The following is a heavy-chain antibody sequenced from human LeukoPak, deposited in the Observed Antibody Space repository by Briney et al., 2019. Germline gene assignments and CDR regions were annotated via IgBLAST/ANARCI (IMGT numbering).Heavy chain of an antibody. V-gene: IGHV3-23*01. CDR3: ARGLEGRVFFDY. J-gene: IGHJ4*02. CDR1: GFTFSSYA. D-gene: IGHD2-8*02. Sequence: PGGSLRLSCTASGFTFSSYAMTWVRRAPGKGLEWVSTISDSGSNTYYADSVKGRFTISRDNSKDTLYLQMNGLRAEDTAIYYCARGLEGRVFFDYWGQGTLVTVSS. CDR2: ISDSGSNT.